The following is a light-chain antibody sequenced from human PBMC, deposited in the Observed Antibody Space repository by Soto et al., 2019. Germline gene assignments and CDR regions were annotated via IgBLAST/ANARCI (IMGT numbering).Light chain of an antibody. CDR2: DAS. J-gene: IGKJ5*01. CDR3: QQRSNWPSIT. V-gene: IGKV3-11*01. CDR1: QSVSSY. Sequence: IVLTQSPATLSLSPGERATLSCRASQSVSSYLAWYQQRAGQAPRLLIYDASNRATGIPARFSGSGSGTDFTLTISSLEPEDVAVYYCQQRSNWPSITFGQGTRLEI.